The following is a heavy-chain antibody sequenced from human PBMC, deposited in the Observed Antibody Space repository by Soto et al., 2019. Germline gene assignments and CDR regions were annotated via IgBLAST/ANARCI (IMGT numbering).Heavy chain of an antibody. Sequence: QVQLVQSGPWVKKPGSLGKVSCKALGGTCASYAISWLRRALGQGLEWMGGIIPIFGTANYAQKFQGRVTITADKSTSTAYMELSSLRSEDTAVYYCAKSRYYYGMDVWGQGTTVTVTS. CDR1: GGTCASYA. V-gene: IGHV1-69*06. CDR2: IIPIFGTA. CDR3: AKSRYYYGMDV. J-gene: IGHJ6*02.